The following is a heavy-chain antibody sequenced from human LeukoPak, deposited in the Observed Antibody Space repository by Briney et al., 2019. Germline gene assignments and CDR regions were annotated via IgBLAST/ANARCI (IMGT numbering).Heavy chain of an antibody. CDR1: GFTFSSYA. D-gene: IGHD3-22*01. CDR3: AKGRSSYDSSGYYCDY. Sequence: GGSLRLSCAASGFTFSSYAMSWVRQAPGKGLEWVSAISGSGGSTYYADSVKGRFTISRDNSKNTLYLQMNSLRAEDTAVYYCAKGRSSYDSSGYYCDYWGQGTLVTVFS. CDR2: ISGSGGST. V-gene: IGHV3-23*01. J-gene: IGHJ4*02.